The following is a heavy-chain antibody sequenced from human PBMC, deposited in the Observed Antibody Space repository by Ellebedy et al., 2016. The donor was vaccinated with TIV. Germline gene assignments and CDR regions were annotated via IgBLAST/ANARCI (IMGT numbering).Heavy chain of an antibody. Sequence: AASVKVSCKASGDTFNSYAISWVRQAPGQGLEWMGGLIPIFGTANYAQKFKGGVTMTADESTSTAYMELSSLRSEDTAVYYCASGRTTISTWHYYGLDVWGQGTTVTVSS. CDR2: LIPIFGTA. D-gene: IGHD4-11*01. CDR3: ASGRTTISTWHYYGLDV. CDR1: GDTFNSYA. V-gene: IGHV1-69*13. J-gene: IGHJ6*02.